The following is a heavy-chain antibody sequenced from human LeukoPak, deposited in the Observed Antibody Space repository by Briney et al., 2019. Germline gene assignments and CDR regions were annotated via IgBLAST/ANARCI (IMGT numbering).Heavy chain of an antibody. V-gene: IGHV4-38-2*02. J-gene: IGHJ4*02. CDR2: IYHSGST. Sequence: SETLSLTCTVSGYSISSGYYWGWIRQPPGKGLEWIGNIYHSGSTYHNPSLKSRVTISVDTSKNQFSLKLSSVTAADTAVYYCARVPDGIRGYYFDYWGQGTLVTVSS. D-gene: IGHD5-24*01. CDR1: GYSISSGYY. CDR3: ARVPDGIRGYYFDY.